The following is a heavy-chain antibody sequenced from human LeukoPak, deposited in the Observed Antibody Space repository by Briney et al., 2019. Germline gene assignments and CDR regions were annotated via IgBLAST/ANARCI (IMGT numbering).Heavy chain of an antibody. Sequence: VASVKVSCKASGYTFTGYYMHWVRQAPGQGLEWMGWINPNSGGTNYAQKFQGRVTMTRDTSISTAYMELSRLRSDDTAVYYCARALVAAGTIYYYYYMDVWGKGTTVTVSS. CDR3: ARALVAAGTIYYYYYMDV. V-gene: IGHV1-2*02. J-gene: IGHJ6*03. CDR2: INPNSGGT. D-gene: IGHD6-13*01. CDR1: GYTFTGYY.